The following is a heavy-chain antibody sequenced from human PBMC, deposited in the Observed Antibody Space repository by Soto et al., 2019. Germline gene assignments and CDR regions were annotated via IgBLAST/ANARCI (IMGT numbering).Heavy chain of an antibody. Sequence: PGGSLRLSCAASGFTFSNYAMSWVRQAPGKGLKRVSGFRGSGGSTYYYAVSVKGRFTISRDTSKITLYLQMNSLRAEDTAVYYCAKGYSSDLSGYDNWLDPWGQGTLVTVSS. D-gene: IGHD2-15*01. CDR1: GFTFSNYA. V-gene: IGHV3-23*01. CDR3: AKGYSSDLSGYDNWLDP. J-gene: IGHJ5*02. CDR2: FRGSGGST.